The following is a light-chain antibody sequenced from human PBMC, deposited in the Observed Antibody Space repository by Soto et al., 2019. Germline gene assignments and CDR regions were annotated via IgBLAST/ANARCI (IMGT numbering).Light chain of an antibody. CDR1: SSKIGNNY. Sequence: QSVLTQPPSVSAAPGQKVTISCSGSSSKIGNNYVSWYQQLPGTAPKLLIFENNKRPSGIPDRFSASKSGTSATLAITGLHTGDAADYYCGTWDNSLSLPYVFGTGTKVTVL. V-gene: IGLV1-51*02. CDR2: ENN. CDR3: GTWDNSLSLPYV. J-gene: IGLJ1*01.